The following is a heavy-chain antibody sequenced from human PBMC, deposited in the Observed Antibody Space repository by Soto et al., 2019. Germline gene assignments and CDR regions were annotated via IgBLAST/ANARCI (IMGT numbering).Heavy chain of an antibody. D-gene: IGHD1-7*01. V-gene: IGHV3-11*01. CDR2: ISSSGSTI. J-gene: IGHJ6*03. CDR3: ARVRTVELRYYYYYMDV. CDR1: GFTFSDYY. Sequence: QVQLVESGGGLVKPGGSLRLSCAASGFTFSDYYMSWIHQAPGKGLEWVSYISSSGSTIYYADSVKSRFTISRDNAKNSLYLQMNSLRAEDTAVYYCARVRTVELRYYYYYMDVWGKGTTVTVSS.